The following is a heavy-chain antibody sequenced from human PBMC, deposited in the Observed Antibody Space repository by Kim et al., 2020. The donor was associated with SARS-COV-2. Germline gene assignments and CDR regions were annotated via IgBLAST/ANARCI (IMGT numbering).Heavy chain of an antibody. CDR3: ARRGEAFDI. Sequence: GSTSNAQKLQGRVTMTRDTPTSTVYMELSSLRSEDTAVYYCARRGEAFDIWGQGTMVTVSS. J-gene: IGHJ3*02. V-gene: IGHV1-46*01. D-gene: IGHD3-16*01. CDR2: GST.